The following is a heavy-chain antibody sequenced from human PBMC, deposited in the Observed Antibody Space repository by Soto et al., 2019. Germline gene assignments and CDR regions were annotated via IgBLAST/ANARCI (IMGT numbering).Heavy chain of an antibody. CDR2: IHNNGRT. Sequence: PAATLSLTCSVSSGALRGSFCSWICQSPGKGLEWIGEIHNNGRTNYNPSLESRVSMSRNTSNNHFSLKLTSLTDADTGVYYCASGYTYRSSWLNWFDLWGQGTLVTVS. D-gene: IGHD6-13*01. CDR1: SGALRGSF. V-gene: IGHV4-34*01. CDR3: ASGYTYRSSWLNWFDL. J-gene: IGHJ5*02.